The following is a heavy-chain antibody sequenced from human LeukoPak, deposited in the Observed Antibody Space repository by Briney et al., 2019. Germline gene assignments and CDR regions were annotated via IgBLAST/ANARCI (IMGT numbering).Heavy chain of an antibody. V-gene: IGHV1-69*06. CDR2: IIPIFGTA. Sequence: GASLKVSCKASGYTFTSYDINWVRQATGQGLEWMGGIIPIFGTANYAQKFQGRVTITADKSTSTAYMELSSLRSEDTAVYYCARDLGTPQLGPIHSRGPESYFDYWGQGTLVTVSS. CDR3: ARDLGTPQLGPIHSRGPESYFDY. J-gene: IGHJ4*02. D-gene: IGHD6-6*01. CDR1: GYTFTSYD.